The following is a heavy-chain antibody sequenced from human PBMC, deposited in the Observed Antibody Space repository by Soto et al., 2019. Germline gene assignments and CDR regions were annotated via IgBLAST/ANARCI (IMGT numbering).Heavy chain of an antibody. CDR2: ISYDGSNK. D-gene: IGHD3-22*01. V-gene: IGHV3-30-3*01. J-gene: IGHJ3*02. CDR3: ASAHSSGYFVAFDI. Sequence: GGSLRLSCAASGFTFSSYAMHWVRQAPGKGLEWVAVISYDGSNKYYADSVKGRFTISRDNSKNSLYLQMNSLRAEDTAVYYCASAHSSGYFVAFDIWGQGTMVTVSS. CDR1: GFTFSSYA.